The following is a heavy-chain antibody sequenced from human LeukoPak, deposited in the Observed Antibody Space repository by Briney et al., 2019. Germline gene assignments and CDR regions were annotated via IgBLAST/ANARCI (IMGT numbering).Heavy chain of an antibody. CDR1: GFTFSSFA. Sequence: GGSLRLSCAASGFTFSSFAMSWVRQAPGKGLEWVSSISGTGDRTYYADSVKGRFTISRDTSRNTLYLQMNSLRAEDTAVYYCAPGGFRHSENGGQGTLFTASS. J-gene: IGHJ4*02. V-gene: IGHV3-23*01. D-gene: IGHD1-1*01. CDR2: ISGTGDRT. CDR3: APGGFRHSEN.